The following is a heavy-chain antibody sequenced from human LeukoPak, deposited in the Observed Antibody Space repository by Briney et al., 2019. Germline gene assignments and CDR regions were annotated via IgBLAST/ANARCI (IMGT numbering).Heavy chain of an antibody. CDR3: VLYYSDSSGSLFDY. V-gene: IGHV4-34*01. Sequence: PSETLSLTCAVFRGSFSGYYWNWIRQPPGKGLEWIGKINHSGSTNYNPSLNSRVTISVDTSKKQFSLKLTSVTAADTAVYYCVLYYSDSSGSLFDYWGQGTLVTVSS. D-gene: IGHD3-22*01. J-gene: IGHJ4*02. CDR1: RGSFSGYY. CDR2: INHSGST.